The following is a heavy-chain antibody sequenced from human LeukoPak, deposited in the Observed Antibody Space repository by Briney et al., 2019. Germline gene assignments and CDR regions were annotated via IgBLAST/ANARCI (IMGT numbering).Heavy chain of an antibody. CDR2: IYYSGST. CDR1: GGSISSYY. J-gene: IGHJ6*03. D-gene: IGHD3-22*01. CDR3: ARVGYDSSGYYYYYMDG. Sequence: SETLSLTCTVSGGSISSYYWSWLRQPPGGGLEWVGYIYYSGSTNYKPSLKSRVTISVDTSKNQFSLKLSSVTAADTAVYYCARVGYDSSGYYYYYMDGWGKGTTVTVSS. V-gene: IGHV4-59*01.